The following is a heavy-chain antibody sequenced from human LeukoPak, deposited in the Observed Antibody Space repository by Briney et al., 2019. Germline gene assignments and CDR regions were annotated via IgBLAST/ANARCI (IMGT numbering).Heavy chain of an antibody. Sequence: ASVKVSCKASGYTFTGYYMHWVRQAPGQGLEWMGWINPNSGGTNYAQKFQGRVTMTRDTSINTAYMELSRLRSDDTAVYYCARLGNYYDSSGYDYWGRGSLVTVSS. CDR2: INPNSGGT. CDR1: GYTFTGYY. D-gene: IGHD3-22*01. V-gene: IGHV1-2*02. J-gene: IGHJ4*02. CDR3: ARLGNYYDSSGYDY.